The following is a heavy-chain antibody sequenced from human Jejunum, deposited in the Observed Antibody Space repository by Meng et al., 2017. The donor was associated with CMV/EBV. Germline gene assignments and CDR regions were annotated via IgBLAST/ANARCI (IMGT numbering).Heavy chain of an antibody. CDR2: ISGSGGST. CDR3: AKDPTYMIFAVGIPTYFDY. V-gene: IGHV3-23*01. CDR1: NGYA. J-gene: IGHJ4*02. D-gene: IGHD3/OR15-3a*01. Sequence: NGYAMSWVRQAPGKELEWVSGISGSGGSTYYPDSVKGRFIISRDNSKNTLYLQMNSLRAEDTAVYYCAKDPTYMIFAVGIPTYFDYWGQGTLVTVSS.